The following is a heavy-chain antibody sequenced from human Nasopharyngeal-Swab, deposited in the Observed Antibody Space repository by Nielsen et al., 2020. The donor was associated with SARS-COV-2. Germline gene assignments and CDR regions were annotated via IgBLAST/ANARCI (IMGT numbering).Heavy chain of an antibody. D-gene: IGHD3-3*01. CDR3: ARVLAERAYYDFWSGYSDYYYGMDV. CDR1: GGSISSSNW. CDR2: IYHSGST. Sequence: GSLRLSCAVSGGSISSSNWWSWVRQPPGKGLEWIGEIYHSGSTNYNPSLKSRVTISVDKSKNQFSLKLSSVTAADTAAYYCARVLAERAYYDFWSGYSDYYYGMDVWGQGTTVTVSS. V-gene: IGHV4-4*02. J-gene: IGHJ6*02.